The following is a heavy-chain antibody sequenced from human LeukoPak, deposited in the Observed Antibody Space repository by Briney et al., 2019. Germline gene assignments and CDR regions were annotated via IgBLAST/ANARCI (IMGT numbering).Heavy chain of an antibody. CDR3: ARDAPSYDYVWGSYPY. J-gene: IGHJ4*02. Sequence: ASVKVSCKASRYTFTGYYMHWVRQAPGQGLEWMGWINPNSGGTNYAQKFQGRVTMTRDTSISTAYMELSRLRSDDTAVYYCARDAPSYDYVWGSYPYWGQGTLVTVSS. CDR1: RYTFTGYY. CDR2: INPNSGGT. D-gene: IGHD3-16*02. V-gene: IGHV1-2*02.